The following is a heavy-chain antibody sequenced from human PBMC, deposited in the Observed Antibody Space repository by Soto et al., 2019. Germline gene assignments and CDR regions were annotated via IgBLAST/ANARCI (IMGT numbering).Heavy chain of an antibody. J-gene: IGHJ4*02. CDR3: ARDSVGATGVDY. CDR1: GGSISSGDYY. CDR2: IYYSGST. Sequence: SETLSLTCTVPGGSISSGDYYWSWIRQPPGKGLEWIGYIYYSGSTYYNPSLKSRVTISVDTSKNQFSLKLSSVTAADTAVYYCARDSVGATGVDYWGQGTLVTVSS. V-gene: IGHV4-30-4*01. D-gene: IGHD1-26*01.